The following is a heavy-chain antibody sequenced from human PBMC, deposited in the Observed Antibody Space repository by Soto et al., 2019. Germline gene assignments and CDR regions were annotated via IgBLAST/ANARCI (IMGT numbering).Heavy chain of an antibody. Sequence: EVQLLESGGGLVQPGGSLRLSCPASGFSFSSYAMGWVRQAPGMGLDWVAAVSGRGGSTYSADAVKGRFTLPRDNSKNTLYRQMNSLRAEDTAVYYCAKRQWLVLGMDVWGQGTTVTVSS. CDR1: GFSFSSYA. V-gene: IGHV3-23*01. CDR3: AKRQWLVLGMDV. D-gene: IGHD6-19*01. J-gene: IGHJ6*02. CDR2: VSGRGGST.